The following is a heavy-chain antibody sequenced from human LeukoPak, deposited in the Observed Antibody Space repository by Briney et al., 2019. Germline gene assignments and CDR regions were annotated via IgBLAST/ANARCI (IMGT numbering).Heavy chain of an antibody. J-gene: IGHJ4*02. V-gene: IGHV3-7*01. Sequence: GGSLRLSCAASGFTFSSYWMRWVRQAPGKGVEWVANIKQDESEKYYVDSVKGRFTISRDNAKNSLYLQMNSLRAEDTAVYYCARTPFPYSSTWFFYLDHWGQGTLVTVSS. D-gene: IGHD6-13*01. CDR3: ARTPFPYSSTWFFYLDH. CDR2: IKQDESEK. CDR1: GFTFSSYW.